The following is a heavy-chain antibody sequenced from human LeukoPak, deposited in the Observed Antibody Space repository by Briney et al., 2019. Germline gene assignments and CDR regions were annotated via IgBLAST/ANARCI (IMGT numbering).Heavy chain of an antibody. CDR2: IYPGDSDT. CDR3: ARLDSSSWYV. J-gene: IGHJ4*02. Sequence: GEALKISCKCSGYSFTYYWIGWVRQMPGKGLEWMGIIYPGDSDTRYSPSFQGQVTISADKSISTAYLQWSSLKASDTAMYYCARLDSSSWYVWGQGTLVTVSS. D-gene: IGHD6-13*01. V-gene: IGHV5-51*01. CDR1: GYSFTYYW.